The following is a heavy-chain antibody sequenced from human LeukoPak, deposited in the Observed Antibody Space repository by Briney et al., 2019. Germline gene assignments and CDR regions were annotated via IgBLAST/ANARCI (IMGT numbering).Heavy chain of an antibody. CDR2: INPSGGST. V-gene: IGHV1-46*01. J-gene: IGHJ4*02. D-gene: IGHD6-19*01. CDR3: ARDRSSGWYDY. Sequence: GASVKVSCKASGYTFTSYYMHWVQQAPGQGLERMGIINPSGGSTSYAQRFQGRVTMTRDMSTSTVYMELSSLRAEDTAVYYCARDRSSGWYDYWGQGTLVTVSS. CDR1: GYTFTSYY.